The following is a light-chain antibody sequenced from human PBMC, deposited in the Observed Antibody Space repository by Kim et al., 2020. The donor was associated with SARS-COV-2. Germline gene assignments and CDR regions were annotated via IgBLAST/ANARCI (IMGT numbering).Light chain of an antibody. CDR1: SSNIGKNY. CDR2: DND. J-gene: IGLJ2*01. Sequence: QSVLTQPPSMSAAPGQKVTISCSGSSSNIGKNYVSWFQQLPGTAPKLLIYDNDKRPSGIPDRFSGSKSGTSDTLGITGLQTGDEADYYCGTWDSSLSAVVFGGGTKLTVL. V-gene: IGLV1-51*01. CDR3: GTWDSSLSAVV.